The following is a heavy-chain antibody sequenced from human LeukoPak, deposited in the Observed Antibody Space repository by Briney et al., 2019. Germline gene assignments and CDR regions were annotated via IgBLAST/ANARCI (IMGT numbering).Heavy chain of an antibody. D-gene: IGHD6-13*01. CDR2: IKQDGSEK. Sequence: GGSLRLSCAASGFTFSSYWMSWARQAPGKGLEWVANIKQDGSEKYYVDSVKGRFTISRDNAKNSLYLQMNSLRAEDTAVYYCARDTGSSWYTGNWFDPWGQGTLVTVSS. CDR3: ARDTGSSWYTGNWFDP. J-gene: IGHJ5*02. V-gene: IGHV3-7*01. CDR1: GFTFSSYW.